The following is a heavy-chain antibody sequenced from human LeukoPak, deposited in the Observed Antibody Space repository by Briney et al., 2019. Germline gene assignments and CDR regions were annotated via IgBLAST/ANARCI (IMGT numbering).Heavy chain of an antibody. D-gene: IGHD3-3*01. CDR3: AIWSGYYKVAYYYGMDV. J-gene: IGHJ6*02. CDR1: GYTFTCYY. Sequence: ASVKVSCKASGYTFTCYYMHWVRQAPGQGLEWMEIINPSGGSTSYAQKFQGRVTMTRDTSTSTVYMELSSLRSEDTAVYYCAIWSGYYKVAYYYGMDVWGQGTTVTVSS. CDR2: INPSGGST. V-gene: IGHV1-46*01.